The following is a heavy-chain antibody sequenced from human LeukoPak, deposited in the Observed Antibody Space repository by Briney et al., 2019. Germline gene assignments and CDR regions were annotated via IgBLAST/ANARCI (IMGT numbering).Heavy chain of an antibody. V-gene: IGHV3-30-3*01. Sequence: PGRSLRLSCAASGFTFSSYAMHWVRQAPGKGLEWVAVISYDGSNKYYADSVKGRFTIYRDNAKNSLYLQMNSLRAEDTAVYYCATHSSDYGDYTVDDWGQGTPVTVSS. CDR2: ISYDGSNK. CDR3: ATHSSDYGDYTVDD. CDR1: GFTFSSYA. J-gene: IGHJ4*02. D-gene: IGHD4-17*01.